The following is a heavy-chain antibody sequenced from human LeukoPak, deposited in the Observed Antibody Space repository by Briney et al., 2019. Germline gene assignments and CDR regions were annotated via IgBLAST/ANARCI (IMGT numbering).Heavy chain of an antibody. CDR2: INHSGST. CDR1: GGSFSGYY. J-gene: IGHJ4*02. V-gene: IGHV4-34*01. CDR3: ARVRGMIVVARRLYFDY. D-gene: IGHD3-22*01. Sequence: SETLSLNCAVYGGSFSGYYWSWIRQPPGKGLEWIGEINHSGSTNYNPSLKSRVTISVDTSKNQFSLKLSSVTAADTAVYYCARVRGMIVVARRLYFDYWGQGTLVTVSS.